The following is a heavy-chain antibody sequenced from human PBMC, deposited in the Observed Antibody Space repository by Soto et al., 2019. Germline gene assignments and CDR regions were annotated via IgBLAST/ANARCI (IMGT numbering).Heavy chain of an antibody. CDR2: ISSSSSYI. Sequence: GGSLRLSCAASGFTFSSYSMNWVRQAPGKGLEWVSSISSSSSYIYYADSVKGRFTISRDNAKNSLYLQMNSLRAEDMAVYYCARVYDFWSGYYLYWGQGTLVTVSS. CDR1: GFTFSSYS. J-gene: IGHJ4*02. D-gene: IGHD3-3*01. CDR3: ARVYDFWSGYYLY. V-gene: IGHV3-21*01.